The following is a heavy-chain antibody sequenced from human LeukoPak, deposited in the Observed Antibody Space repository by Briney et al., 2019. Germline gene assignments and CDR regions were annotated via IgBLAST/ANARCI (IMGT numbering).Heavy chain of an antibody. CDR3: ARDPWASSSY. D-gene: IGHD6-6*01. CDR2: ISSSSTYI. V-gene: IGHV3-21*01. J-gene: IGHJ4*02. CDR1: GFTFSGYS. Sequence: WGSVSLYCAASGFTFSGYSMNWVRQAPGKGLEWVSSISSSSTYIYYADSVKGRFTISRDNAKNSLYLQMNSLRAEDTAVYYCARDPWASSSYWGQKIVVPVFS.